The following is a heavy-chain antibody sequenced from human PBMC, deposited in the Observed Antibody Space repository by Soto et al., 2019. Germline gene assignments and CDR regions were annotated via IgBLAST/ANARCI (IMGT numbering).Heavy chain of an antibody. CDR3: ALLPRFSSEIDP. CDR2: IDPTDSYT. J-gene: IGHJ5*02. D-gene: IGHD6-19*01. V-gene: IGHV5-10-1*01. CDR1: GYNFTTYW. Sequence: GESLKISCQVSGYNFTTYWIIWVRQMPGKGLEWMGKIDPTDSYTNYNPSFQGHVTISTDKSINTAYVQWSGLKPSDTATYYCALLPRFSSEIDPWGQGTQVTVSS.